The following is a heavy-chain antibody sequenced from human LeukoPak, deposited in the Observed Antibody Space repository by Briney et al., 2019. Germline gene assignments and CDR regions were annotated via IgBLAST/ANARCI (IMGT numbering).Heavy chain of an antibody. CDR3: AREQPYSYGLFDY. V-gene: IGHV3-33*01. CDR1: GFTFSSYG. CDR2: IWYDGSNK. J-gene: IGHJ4*01. Sequence: PGGSLRLSCAASGFTFSSYGMPWVRQAPGKGLEWVAVIWYDGSNKYYADSVKGRFTISRDNSKNTLYLQMNSLRAEDTAVYYCAREQPYSYGLFDYWGQGTLVTVSS. D-gene: IGHD5-18*01.